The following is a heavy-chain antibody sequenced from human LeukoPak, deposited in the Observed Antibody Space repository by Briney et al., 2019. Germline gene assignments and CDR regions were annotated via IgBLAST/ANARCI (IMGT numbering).Heavy chain of an antibody. V-gene: IGHV4-38-2*01. Sequence: SETLSLTCAVSGYSISGGYYWGWIRQPPGKGLEWIGSIYHSGSTYYNPSLKSRVTISVDTSKNQFSLKLSSVTAADTAVYYCASQRGYSYGYRAYWGQGTLVTVSS. CDR2: IYHSGST. J-gene: IGHJ4*02. D-gene: IGHD5-18*01. CDR3: ASQRGYSYGYRAY. CDR1: GYSISGGYY.